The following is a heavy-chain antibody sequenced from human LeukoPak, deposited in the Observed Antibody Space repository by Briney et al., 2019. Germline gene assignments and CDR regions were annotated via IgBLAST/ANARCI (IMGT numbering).Heavy chain of an antibody. J-gene: IGHJ4*02. Sequence: PGGSLRLSCAASGFTFSDYYVSWIRQAPGKGLEWVSYISSSGSTIYYADSVKGRFTISRDNAKNSLYLQMNSLRAEDTAVYCCARGRGVYDFWSGNKNDYWGQGTLVTVSS. CDR3: ARGRGVYDFWSGNKNDY. V-gene: IGHV3-11*01. CDR1: GFTFSDYY. D-gene: IGHD3-3*01. CDR2: ISSSGSTI.